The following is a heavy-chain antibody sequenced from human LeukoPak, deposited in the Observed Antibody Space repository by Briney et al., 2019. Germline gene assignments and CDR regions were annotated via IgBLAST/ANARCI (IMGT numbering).Heavy chain of an antibody. J-gene: IGHJ1*01. D-gene: IGHD1-1*01. Sequence: GGSLRLSCAASGFTFSDYSMNWVRQAPGKGLEWVSSISRSSRHVYYARSVKGRFTISRDNAKNSLHLQMNSLRAEDMAVYFCVRDLMGSGSTTAYLHHWGQGTLVTVSA. V-gene: IGHV3-21*01. CDR3: VRDLMGSGSTTAYLHH. CDR1: GFTFSDYS. CDR2: ISRSSRHV.